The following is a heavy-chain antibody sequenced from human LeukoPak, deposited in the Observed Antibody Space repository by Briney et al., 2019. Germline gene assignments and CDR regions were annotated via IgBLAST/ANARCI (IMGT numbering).Heavy chain of an antibody. Sequence: PSETLSLTCTVCGGSMSSYYWSWIRQPAAKGLEWIGCIYPSGSTNYNPSLQSRVTMSVETSKNQFSLKLSSVTAADTAVYYCARGSLAAEFWGQGTLVTVSS. J-gene: IGHJ4*02. D-gene: IGHD2-15*01. V-gene: IGHV4-4*07. CDR3: ARGSLAAEF. CDR1: GGSMSSYY. CDR2: IYPSGST.